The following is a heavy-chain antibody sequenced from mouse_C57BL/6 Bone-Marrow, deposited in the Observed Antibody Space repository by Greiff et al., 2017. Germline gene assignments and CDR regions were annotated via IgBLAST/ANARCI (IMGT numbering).Heavy chain of an antibody. V-gene: IGHV1-69*01. D-gene: IGHD2-4*01. CDR1: GYTFTSYW. CDR3: ARGGSYYDYDVSWFAY. J-gene: IGHJ3*01. Sequence: QVQLQQPGAELVMPGASVKLSCKASGYTFTSYWMHWVKQRPGQGLEWIGEIDPSDSYTNYNQKFKGKSTLTVDKSSSTAYMQLSSLTSADSAVYYCARGGSYYDYDVSWFAYWGQGTLVTVSA. CDR2: IDPSDSYT.